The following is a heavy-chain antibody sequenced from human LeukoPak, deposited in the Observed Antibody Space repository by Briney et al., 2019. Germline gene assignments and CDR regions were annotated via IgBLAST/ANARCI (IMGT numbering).Heavy chain of an antibody. J-gene: IGHJ4*02. CDR3: ARHFED. Sequence: SETLSLTCTVSGGSISSYYWSWIRQPPGKGLEWIGYIYYSGSTNYNPSLKSRVTISVDTSKNQFSLKLSSVTAADTAVYYCARHFEDWGQGTLVTVFS. V-gene: IGHV4-59*08. CDR1: GGSISSYY. CDR2: IYYSGST.